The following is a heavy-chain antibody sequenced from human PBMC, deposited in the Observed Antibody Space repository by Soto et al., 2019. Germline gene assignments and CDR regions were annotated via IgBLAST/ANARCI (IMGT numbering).Heavy chain of an antibody. V-gene: IGHV1-8*01. CDR2: MNPNSGKT. CDR1: GYTFTSYD. D-gene: IGHD2-15*01. CDR3: ARSNEDCSGGSCYSELGAFDI. J-gene: IGHJ3*02. Sequence: ASVKVSCKASGYTFTSYDINWVRQATGQGLEWMGWMNPNSGKTGYAQKFQGRVTMTRKTSISTAYMELSSLRFEDTAVYYCARSNEDCSGGSCYSELGAFDIWGQGTMVTVSS.